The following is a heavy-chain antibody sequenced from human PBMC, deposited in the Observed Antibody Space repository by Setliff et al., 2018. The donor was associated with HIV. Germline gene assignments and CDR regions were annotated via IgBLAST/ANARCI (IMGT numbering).Heavy chain of an antibody. Sequence: GGSLRLSCAASGFTFSSYAMSWVRQAPGKGLEWVSAISGSGGAIKDAESVKGRFTISRDNSRNTLYLQMNSLGVEDTAVYYCAKLSGGSFYVNLYYYMDVWGKGTTVTVSS. D-gene: IGHD1-26*01. CDR3: AKLSGGSFYVNLYYYMDV. V-gene: IGHV3-23*01. J-gene: IGHJ6*03. CDR2: ISGSGGAI. CDR1: GFTFSSYA.